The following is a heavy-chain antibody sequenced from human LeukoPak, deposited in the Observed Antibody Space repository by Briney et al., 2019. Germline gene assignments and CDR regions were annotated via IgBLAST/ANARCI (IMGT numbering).Heavy chain of an antibody. CDR1: GGSISSYY. V-gene: IGHV4-59*01. CDR3: ARRDYYYYGMDV. CDR2: IYYSGST. Sequence: SETLSLNCTASGGSISSYYWSWIRQPPGKGLEWIGYIYYSGSTNYNPSLKSRVTISVDTSKNQFSLKLSSVTAADTAVYYCARRDYYYYGMDVWGQGTTVTVSS. J-gene: IGHJ6*02.